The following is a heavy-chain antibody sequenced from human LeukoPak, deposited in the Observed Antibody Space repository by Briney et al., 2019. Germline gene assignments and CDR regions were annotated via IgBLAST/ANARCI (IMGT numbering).Heavy chain of an antibody. CDR1: GGSISSGGYS. Sequence: SQTLSLTCAVSGGSISSGGYSWSWIRQPPGKGLEWIGYIYHSGSTYYNPSLKSRVTISVDRSKNQFSLKLSSVTAADTAVYYCARVGEYGDNYWYFDVWGRGTLVTVSS. J-gene: IGHJ2*01. D-gene: IGHD4-17*01. CDR2: IYHSGST. CDR3: ARVGEYGDNYWYFDV. V-gene: IGHV4-30-2*01.